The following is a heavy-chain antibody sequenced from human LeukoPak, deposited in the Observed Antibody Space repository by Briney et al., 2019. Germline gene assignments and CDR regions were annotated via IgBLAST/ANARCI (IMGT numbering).Heavy chain of an antibody. CDR3: ARLLYSNSWYGSNGMDV. D-gene: IGHD6-13*01. Sequence: SETLSLTCTVSGGSISSYYWSWIRQPPGKGLEWIGYIYYSGSTNYNPSLKSRVTISVDTSKNQFSLKLSSVTAADTAVYYCARLLYSNSWYGSNGMDVWGKGTRVTVS. J-gene: IGHJ6*04. CDR2: IYYSGST. CDR1: GGSISSYY. V-gene: IGHV4-59*08.